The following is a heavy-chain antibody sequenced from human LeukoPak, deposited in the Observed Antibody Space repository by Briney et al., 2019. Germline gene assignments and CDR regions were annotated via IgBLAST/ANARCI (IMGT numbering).Heavy chain of an antibody. CDR2: IIPIFSTA. Sequence: SVTVACMAAGRTFSSYAISWVRHAAGQGREWMGWIIPIFSTANYAQKFQGRVAITTDESTSTAYMELSSLRSEDTAVYYCARGAVVPAAMPESFDYWGQGTLVTVSS. D-gene: IGHD2-2*01. J-gene: IGHJ4*02. CDR3: ARGAVVPAAMPESFDY. V-gene: IGHV1-69*05. CDR1: GRTFSSYA.